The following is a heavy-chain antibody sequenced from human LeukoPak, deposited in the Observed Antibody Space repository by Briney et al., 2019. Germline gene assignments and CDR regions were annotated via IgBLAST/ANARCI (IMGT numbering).Heavy chain of an antibody. V-gene: IGHV4-59*11. Sequence: SSETLSLTCTVSGGPLRSHYWNWLRQSPGKGLEWIGDIHSSGKIRYNPSLESRVTMSLDTSKKQFSLKLISVTAADTALYYCARDPDYDVLAAFNIWGQGTLVTVSS. CDR1: GGPLRSHY. CDR2: IHSSGKI. J-gene: IGHJ3*02. CDR3: ARDPDYDVLAAFNI. D-gene: IGHD3-9*01.